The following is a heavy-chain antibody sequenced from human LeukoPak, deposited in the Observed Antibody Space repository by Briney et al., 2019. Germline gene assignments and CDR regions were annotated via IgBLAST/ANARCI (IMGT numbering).Heavy chain of an antibody. CDR3: ATHPPKVCTGGSCTDY. CDR1: GVSISSYS. Sequence: SETLSLTCTVSGVSISSYSWSWIRQPPGKGLEWIGYIYYSGSTNYNPSLKSRVTISVDMSKNQFSLKLSSVTAADTAVYYCATHPPKVCTGGSCTDYWGQGTLVTVSS. D-gene: IGHD2-15*01. CDR2: IYYSGST. V-gene: IGHV4-59*01. J-gene: IGHJ4*02.